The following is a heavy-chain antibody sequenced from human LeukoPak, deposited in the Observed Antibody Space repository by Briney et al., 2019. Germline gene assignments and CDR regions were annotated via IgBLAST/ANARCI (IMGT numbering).Heavy chain of an antibody. CDR1: GFTFSSYA. CDR3: ARDSEVGATDY. CDR2: ISSNGGST. J-gene: IGHJ4*02. D-gene: IGHD1-26*01. Sequence: GGSLRLSCAASGFTFSSYAMHWVRQAPGKGLEYVSAISSNGGSTYYANSVKGRFTISRDNSKNTLYLQMGSLRAEDMAVYYWARDSEVGATDYWGQGTLVTVSS. V-gene: IGHV3-64*01.